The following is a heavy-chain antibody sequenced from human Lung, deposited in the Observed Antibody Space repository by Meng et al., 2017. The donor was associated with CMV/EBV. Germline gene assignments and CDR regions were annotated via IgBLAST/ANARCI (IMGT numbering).Heavy chain of an antibody. CDR1: GFSFSSYA. CDR3: ARDLGRRTSVPIDH. V-gene: IGHV3-33*05. J-gene: IGHJ4*02. Sequence: SCAASGFSFSSYAVHWFRQAPGKGLEWLSVISYDGRNTWYADSVRGRFTISRDNSRKLVFVQMNSLRREETAVYFCARDLGRRTSVPIDHWGPGXRVTVSS. CDR2: ISYDGRNT. D-gene: IGHD1-14*01.